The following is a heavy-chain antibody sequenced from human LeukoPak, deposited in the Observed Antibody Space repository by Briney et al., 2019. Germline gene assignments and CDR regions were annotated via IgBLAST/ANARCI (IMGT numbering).Heavy chain of an antibody. CDR3: ARANYYSSGSYYGMDV. J-gene: IGHJ6*02. Sequence: PGGSLRLSCAASGSTFNSHGMHWVRQAPGQGLEWVALIWYDGSNKYYVESVKGRFTISRDNSMSALYLQMDSLRAEDTAVYYCARANYYSSGSYYGMDVWGQGTTVTVSS. CDR2: IWYDGSNK. D-gene: IGHD3-10*01. V-gene: IGHV3-33*01. CDR1: GSTFNSHG.